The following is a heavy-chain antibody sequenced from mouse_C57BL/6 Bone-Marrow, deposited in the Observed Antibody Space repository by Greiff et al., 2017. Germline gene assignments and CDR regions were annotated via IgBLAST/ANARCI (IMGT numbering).Heavy chain of an antibody. CDR3: APLYYDYILDY. J-gene: IGHJ2*01. CDR2: IDPSDSYT. CDR1: GYTFTSYW. D-gene: IGHD2-4*01. Sequence: QVQLQQPGAELVRPGTSVKLSCKASGYTFTSYWMHWVKQRPGQGLEWIGVIDPSDSYTNYNQKFKGKATLTVDTSSSTAYMQLSSLTSEDSAVYYCAPLYYDYILDYWGQGTTLTVSS. V-gene: IGHV1-59*01.